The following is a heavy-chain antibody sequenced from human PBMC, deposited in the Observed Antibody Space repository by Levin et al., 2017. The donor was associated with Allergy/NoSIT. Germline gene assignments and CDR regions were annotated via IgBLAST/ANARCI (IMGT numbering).Heavy chain of an antibody. V-gene: IGHV3-23*01. D-gene: IGHD3-22*01. Sequence: GGSLRLSCAASGFTFSSYAMSWVRQAPGEGLEWVSGISGSGGSTYYADSVKGRFTISRDNPKNTLYLQMNSLRAEDTAVYYCAKDLMDSSGYHWYFDLWGRGTLVTVSS. J-gene: IGHJ2*01. CDR3: AKDLMDSSGYHWYFDL. CDR1: GFTFSSYA. CDR2: ISGSGGST.